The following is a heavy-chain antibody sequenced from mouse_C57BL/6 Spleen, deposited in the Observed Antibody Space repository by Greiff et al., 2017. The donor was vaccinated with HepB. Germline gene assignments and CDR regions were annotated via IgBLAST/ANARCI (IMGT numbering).Heavy chain of an antibody. CDR2: ISYSGST. Sequence: EVQLVESGPGLAKPSQTLSLTCSVTGYSITSDYWNWIRKFPGNKLEYMGYISYSGSTYYNPSLKSRISITRDTSKNQYYLQLNSVTTEDTATYYCARGYYYGSPYWYFDVWGTGTTVTVSS. J-gene: IGHJ1*03. CDR1: GYSITSDY. V-gene: IGHV3-8*01. D-gene: IGHD1-1*01. CDR3: ARGYYYGSPYWYFDV.